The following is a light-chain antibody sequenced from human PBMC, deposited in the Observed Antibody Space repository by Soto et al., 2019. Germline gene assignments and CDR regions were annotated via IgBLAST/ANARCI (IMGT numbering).Light chain of an antibody. Sequence: QSALTQPASVSGSPGQSITISCTGTSSDVGGYNYVSWYQQHPGKAPKLMIYXXXXXXXXXXXXXXGSKSGNTASLTISGLQAEDXADYYCSSYTSSSVVVFGGGTKLTVL. J-gene: IGLJ2*01. CDR3: SSYTSSSVVV. CDR1: SSDVGGYNY. V-gene: IGLV2-14*01. CDR2: XXX.